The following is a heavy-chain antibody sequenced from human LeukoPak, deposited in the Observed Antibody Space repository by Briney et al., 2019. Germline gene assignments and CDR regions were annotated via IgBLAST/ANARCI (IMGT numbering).Heavy chain of an antibody. D-gene: IGHD2-2*01. J-gene: IGHJ4*02. CDR2: IYGGGST. CDR1: GFTVSSNY. V-gene: IGHV3-66*01. Sequence: GGSLRLSCAASGFTVSSNYMSWVRQAPGKGLEWVSVIYGGGSTYYADSVKGGFTISRDNSKNTLYLQMNSLRAEDTAVYYCARDSRSVVVPAAIRANFDYWGQGTLVTVSS. CDR3: ARDSRSVVVPAAIRANFDY.